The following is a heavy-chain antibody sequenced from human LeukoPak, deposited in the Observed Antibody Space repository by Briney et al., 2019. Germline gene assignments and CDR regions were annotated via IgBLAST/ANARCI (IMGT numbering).Heavy chain of an antibody. Sequence: AASVKVSCKASGGTFSSYAISWVRQAPGQGLEWMGGIIPIFGTANYAQKFQGRVTITADESTSTAYMELSSLRSEDTAVYYCASSPSRLLGYYYYYGMDVWGQGTTVTVSS. CDR1: GGTFSSYA. CDR2: IIPIFGTA. J-gene: IGHJ6*02. CDR3: ASSPSRLLGYYYYYGMDV. D-gene: IGHD2-15*01. V-gene: IGHV1-69*13.